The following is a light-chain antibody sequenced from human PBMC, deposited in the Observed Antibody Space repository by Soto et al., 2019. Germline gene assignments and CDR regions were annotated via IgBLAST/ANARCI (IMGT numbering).Light chain of an antibody. V-gene: IGKV1-5*03. J-gene: IGKJ4*01. CDR1: QSLITW. CDR3: QQYNAYPLT. Sequence: DIPMTQSPPTLSASVGDRVTITCRASQSLITWLAWYQQKPGKAPKLLIHKASSLGSGVPSRFSGSGSGTEFTLTISSLQPDDFATYYCQQYNAYPLTFGGGTKVEIK. CDR2: KAS.